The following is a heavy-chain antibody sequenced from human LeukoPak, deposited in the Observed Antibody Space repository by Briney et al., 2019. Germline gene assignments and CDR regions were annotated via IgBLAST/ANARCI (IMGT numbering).Heavy chain of an antibody. CDR3: ARDVGGGDTFDY. D-gene: IGHD2-21*02. Sequence: GGSLRLSCAASGFTFSSYSMNWVRQAPGKGLEWVSFISSSSSYIYYADSVKGRFTISRDNSKNTLFLQMNSLRAEDTAVYFCARDVGGGDTFDYWGQGTLVTVSS. CDR2: ISSSSSYI. V-gene: IGHV3-21*01. J-gene: IGHJ4*02. CDR1: GFTFSSYS.